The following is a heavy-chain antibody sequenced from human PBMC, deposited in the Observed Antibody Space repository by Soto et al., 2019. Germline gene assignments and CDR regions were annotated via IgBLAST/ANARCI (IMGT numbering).Heavy chain of an antibody. CDR2: IRSKSNDATP. V-gene: IGHV3-49*04. D-gene: IGHD3-3*01. J-gene: IGHJ4*02. CDR3: SLSGDNYNFWLNN. Sequence: EVQLVESGGGLVQPGRSLRLSCTVSGFTFGDLSISWVRQAPGKGLEWVGFIRSKSNDATPQYAASVRGRFTVSRDDSESIAYLHMNILKLEDPAVYYCSLSGDNYNFWLNNWGQGTLVTVSS. CDR1: GFTFGDLS.